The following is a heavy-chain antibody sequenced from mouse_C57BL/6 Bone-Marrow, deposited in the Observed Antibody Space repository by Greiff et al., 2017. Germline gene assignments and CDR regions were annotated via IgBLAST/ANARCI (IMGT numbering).Heavy chain of an antibody. Sequence: QVQLQQSGAELVKPGASVKLSCKASGYNFTEYTIHWVKQRSGQGLEWIGWFYPGSGSIQYNEKFKDKATLTAGKSSSTVYMELRRLTSEDSAVYFCARHEGGNYPRYYAMDYWGQGTSVTVSS. D-gene: IGHD2-1*01. CDR3: ARHEGGNYPRYYAMDY. V-gene: IGHV1-62-2*01. CDR2: FYPGSGSI. CDR1: GYNFTEYT. J-gene: IGHJ4*01.